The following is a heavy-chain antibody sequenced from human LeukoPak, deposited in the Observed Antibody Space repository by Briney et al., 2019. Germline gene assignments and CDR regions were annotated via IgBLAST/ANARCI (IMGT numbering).Heavy chain of an antibody. J-gene: IGHJ4*02. CDR1: GFPFSDYG. CDR3: AKVRWGSDNALDS. V-gene: IGHV3-30*18. D-gene: IGHD3-16*01. Sequence: GGSLRLSCAASGFPFSDYGMYWVRQAPGKGLEWLAVISHDGSNKHYADSVKGRITVSRDNSMNTLYLQMNSLTAEDTAVYYCAKVRWGSDNALDSWGQGTLVTGSS. CDR2: ISHDGSNK.